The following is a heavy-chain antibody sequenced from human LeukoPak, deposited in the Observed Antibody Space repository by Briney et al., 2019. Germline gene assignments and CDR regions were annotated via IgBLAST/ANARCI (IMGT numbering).Heavy chain of an antibody. J-gene: IGHJ6*02. Sequence: SETLSLTCTVSGGSISSYYWSWIRQPPGKGLEWIGYIYYSGSTNYNPSLKSRVTISVDTSKNQFSLKLSPVTAADTAVYYCARDTHYYGMDVWGQGTTVTVSS. CDR3: ARDTHYYGMDV. CDR1: GGSISSYY. CDR2: IYYSGST. D-gene: IGHD2-15*01. V-gene: IGHV4-59*01.